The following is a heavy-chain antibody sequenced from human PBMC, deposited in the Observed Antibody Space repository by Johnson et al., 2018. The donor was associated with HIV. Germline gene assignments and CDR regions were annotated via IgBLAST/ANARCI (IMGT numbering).Heavy chain of an antibody. V-gene: IGHV3-7*01. D-gene: IGHD3-16*01. J-gene: IGHJ3*02. CDR2: IKCDGSEK. CDR1: GFTFSSYW. CDR3: AKPPSMGADAFDI. Sequence: VQLVESGGGLVQPGGSLRLSCAASGFTFSSYWMSWVRQAPGRGLEWVADIKCDGSEKYYADYVKGQFNISRNNSKNALYLQMSSMRPEDTAVYYCAKPPSMGADAFDIWGQGAMVTVSS.